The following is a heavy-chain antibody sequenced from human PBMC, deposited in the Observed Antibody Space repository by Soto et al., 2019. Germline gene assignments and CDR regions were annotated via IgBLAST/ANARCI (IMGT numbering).Heavy chain of an antibody. CDR2: LYHIGST. CDR1: GYSISSGNY. D-gene: IGHD2-15*01. CDR3: APLSVSLSGPYGIHV. Sequence: PSETLSLTCAVSGYSISSGNYWAWIRQPPGRGLEWIGSLYHIGSTHYNTSLKSRVTISVDTSKNHFSLELSSVTAADTAMYYCAPLSVSLSGPYGIHVWGQGTTVTVSS. J-gene: IGHJ6*02. V-gene: IGHV4-38-2*01.